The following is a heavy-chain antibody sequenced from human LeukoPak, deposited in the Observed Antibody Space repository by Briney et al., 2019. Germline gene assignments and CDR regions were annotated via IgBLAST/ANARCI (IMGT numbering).Heavy chain of an antibody. Sequence: ASVKVSCKASGYTFTSYHMHWVRQAPGQGLEWMGIINPSGGSTSYAQKFQGRVTMTRDTSTSTVYMELSSLRSEDTAVYYCAREADYGGTHDAFDIWGQGTMVTVSS. D-gene: IGHD4-23*01. CDR1: GYTFTSYH. CDR2: INPSGGST. V-gene: IGHV1-46*01. CDR3: AREADYGGTHDAFDI. J-gene: IGHJ3*02.